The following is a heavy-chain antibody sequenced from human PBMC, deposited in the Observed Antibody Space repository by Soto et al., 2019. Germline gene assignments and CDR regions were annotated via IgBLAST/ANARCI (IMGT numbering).Heavy chain of an antibody. CDR1: GFTFSSYG. Sequence: PGGSLRLSCAASGFTFSSYGMSWVRQAPGKGLEWVSSISGSGGSTYYADSVKGRFTISRDNSKNTLYLQMNSLRAEDTAVYYCAKAPYSTVVTPFDYWGQGTLVTVSS. V-gene: IGHV3-23*01. D-gene: IGHD4-17*01. J-gene: IGHJ4*02. CDR3: AKAPYSTVVTPFDY. CDR2: ISGSGGST.